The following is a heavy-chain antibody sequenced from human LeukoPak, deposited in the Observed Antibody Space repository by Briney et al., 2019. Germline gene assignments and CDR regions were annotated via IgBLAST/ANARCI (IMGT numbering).Heavy chain of an antibody. CDR3: ARDPGGGYFDY. CDR1: GFTLSSSA. CDR2: LSIDGTNT. Sequence: PGRSLRLSCAASGFTLSSSAMHWVRQAPGEGLEWVAILSIDGTNTYYTDSVKGRFTIARDNSKNTLFLQMNSLRPEDTAMYFCARDPGGGYFDYWGQGTLVTVSS. V-gene: IGHV3-30-3*01. D-gene: IGHD2-15*01. J-gene: IGHJ4*02.